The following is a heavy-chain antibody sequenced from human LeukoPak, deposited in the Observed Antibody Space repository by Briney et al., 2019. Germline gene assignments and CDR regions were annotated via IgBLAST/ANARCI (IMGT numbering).Heavy chain of an antibody. CDR3: ARRRYYGSARPSTLKD. Sequence: PSETLSLTCAVYGGSFSGYYWSWIRQPPGQGLVWIGEINHSGSTDYNPSLKSRVTISVDTSKNQFSLKLSSVTAADTAVYYCARRRYYGSARPSTLKDWGQGTLVTVSS. CDR1: GGSFSGYY. D-gene: IGHD3-10*01. J-gene: IGHJ4*02. V-gene: IGHV4-34*01. CDR2: INHSGST.